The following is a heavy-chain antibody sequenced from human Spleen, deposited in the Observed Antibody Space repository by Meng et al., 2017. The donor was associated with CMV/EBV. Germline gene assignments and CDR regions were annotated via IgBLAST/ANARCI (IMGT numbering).Heavy chain of an antibody. CDR3: AFYVWGSYRSAPFDY. CDR1: GGSFSGYY. J-gene: IGHJ4*02. CDR2: INHSGST. Sequence: QVQLQQWGAGLLKPSEPLSLTCAVYGGSFSGYYWSWIRQPPGKGLEWIGEINHSGSTNYNPSLKSRVTISVDTSKNQFSLKLSSVTAADTAVYYCAFYVWGSYRSAPFDYWGQGTLVTVSS. V-gene: IGHV4-34*01. D-gene: IGHD3-16*02.